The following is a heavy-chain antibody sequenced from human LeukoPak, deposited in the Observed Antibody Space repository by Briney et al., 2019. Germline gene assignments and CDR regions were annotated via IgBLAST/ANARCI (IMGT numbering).Heavy chain of an antibody. CDR3: ARGKVLLWFGELHLNWFDP. CDR2: MNPNSGNT. CDR1: GYTFTSYD. D-gene: IGHD3-10*01. Sequence: ASVKVSCKASGYTFTSYDINWVRQATGQGLEWMGWMNPNSGNTGYAQKFQGRVTITRNTSISTAYMELRSLRSEDTAVYYCARGKVLLWFGELHLNWFDPWGQGTLVTVSS. V-gene: IGHV1-8*03. J-gene: IGHJ5*02.